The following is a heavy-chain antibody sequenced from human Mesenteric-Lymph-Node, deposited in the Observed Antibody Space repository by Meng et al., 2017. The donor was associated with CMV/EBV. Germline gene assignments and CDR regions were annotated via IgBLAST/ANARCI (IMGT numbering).Heavy chain of an antibody. Sequence: GSLRLSCAVYGGSFSGYYWSWIRQPPGKGLEWIGEINHSGSTNYNPSLKSRVTISVDTSKNQFSLKLSSVTAADTAVYYCARHSSPLDYWGQGTLVTVSS. D-gene: IGHD6-13*01. J-gene: IGHJ4*02. CDR1: GGSFSGYY. V-gene: IGHV4-34*01. CDR3: ARHSSPLDY. CDR2: INHSGST.